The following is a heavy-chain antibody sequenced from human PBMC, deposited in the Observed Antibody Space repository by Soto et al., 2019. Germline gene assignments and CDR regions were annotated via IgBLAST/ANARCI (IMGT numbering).Heavy chain of an antibody. CDR1: GGSFSGYY. CDR3: ARANWRGARNWGAYFDY. J-gene: IGHJ4*02. Sequence: SETLSLTCAVYGGSFSGYYWSWIRQPPGKGLEWIGEINHSGSTNYNPSLKSRVTISVDTSKNQFSLKLSSVTAADTAVYYCARANWRGARNWGAYFDYWGQGTLVTVSS. CDR2: INHSGST. D-gene: IGHD7-27*01. V-gene: IGHV4-34*01.